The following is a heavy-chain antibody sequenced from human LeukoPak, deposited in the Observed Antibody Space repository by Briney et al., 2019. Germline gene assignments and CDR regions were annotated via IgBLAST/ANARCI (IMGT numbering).Heavy chain of an antibody. Sequence: GESLKISCKGSGYSFTSYWIGWVRQMPGKGLEWMGIIYPGDSDTRCSPSFQGQATISADKSISTAYLQWSSLKASDTAMYYCARGEGSSWYQYYYYYGMDVWGQGTTVTVSS. J-gene: IGHJ6*02. CDR2: IYPGDSDT. CDR1: GYSFTSYW. D-gene: IGHD6-13*01. V-gene: IGHV5-51*01. CDR3: ARGEGSSWYQYYYYYGMDV.